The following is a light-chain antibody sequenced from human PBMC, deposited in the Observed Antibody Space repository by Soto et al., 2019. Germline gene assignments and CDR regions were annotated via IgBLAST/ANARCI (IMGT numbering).Light chain of an antibody. CDR1: QSISNY. CDR2: SAS. V-gene: IGKV1-39*01. Sequence: DIQMTQSPCSLSASVGDRVTITCRTSQSISNYLNWYQHKPGKAPKLLIYSASTLHSGVPSRFSGSGSGTDFTLTVSSLQPEDFATYYCQQTYDRPITFGQGTRLEIK. J-gene: IGKJ5*01. CDR3: QQTYDRPIT.